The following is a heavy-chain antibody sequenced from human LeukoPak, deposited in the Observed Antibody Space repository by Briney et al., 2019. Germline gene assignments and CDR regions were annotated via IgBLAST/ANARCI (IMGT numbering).Heavy chain of an antibody. J-gene: IGHJ4*01. CDR2: IQNKTNGETT. D-gene: IGHD2/OR15-2a*01. Sequence: GGSLRLSCVASGFTFRGAWMSWVRRAPGKGLEWVGHIQNKTNGETTHYAAPVKGRFTITRDDAKNTVYLQMNSLKTEDTAVYYCTSNDPFLDYWGQGTLVTVSS. V-gene: IGHV3-15*01. CDR1: GFTFRGAW. CDR3: TSNDPFLDY.